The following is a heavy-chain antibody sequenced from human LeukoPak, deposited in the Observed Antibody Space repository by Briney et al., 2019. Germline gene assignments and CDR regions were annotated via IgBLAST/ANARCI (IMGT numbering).Heavy chain of an antibody. V-gene: IGHV1-2*02. D-gene: IGHD1-26*01. J-gene: IGHJ4*02. CDR3: ARGGYSGTEKPNDY. CDR2: INPNSGGT. Sequence: ASVKVSCKASGFTFTGYYMHWVRQAPGQGLEWMGWINPNSGGTYYTQKFQGRVTMTRDTSISTAYMELSSLRSDDTAVYYCARGGYSGTEKPNDYWGQGTLVTVSS. CDR1: GFTFTGYY.